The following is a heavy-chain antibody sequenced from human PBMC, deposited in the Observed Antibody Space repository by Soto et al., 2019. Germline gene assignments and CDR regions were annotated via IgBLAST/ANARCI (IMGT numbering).Heavy chain of an antibody. CDR3: ARDFYYDSPGYSRNPNY. CDR2: IPFDGYSK. V-gene: IGHV3-30-3*01. Sequence: TGGSLRLSCAASGFTFSSYPMHWVRQAPGKGLEWVAVIPFDGYSKFYADSVKGRFTISRDTSKNTLYLQMTSLRVADTAVYYCARDFYYDSPGYSRNPNYWGQGTLVTVSS. J-gene: IGHJ4*02. CDR1: GFTFSSYP. D-gene: IGHD3-22*01.